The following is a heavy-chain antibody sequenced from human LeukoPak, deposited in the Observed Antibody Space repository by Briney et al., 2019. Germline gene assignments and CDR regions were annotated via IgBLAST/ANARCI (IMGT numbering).Heavy chain of an antibody. V-gene: IGHV3-23*01. Sequence: PGGSLRLSCAASGFTFSSYAMSWVRQAPGKGLEWVSAISGSGGSTYYADSVKGRFTISRDNSKNTLYLQMNSLRAEDTAVYYCAKGNMIVVVYYVDYWGQGTLVTVSS. CDR2: ISGSGGST. CDR3: AKGNMIVVVYYVDY. J-gene: IGHJ4*02. CDR1: GFTFSSYA. D-gene: IGHD3-22*01.